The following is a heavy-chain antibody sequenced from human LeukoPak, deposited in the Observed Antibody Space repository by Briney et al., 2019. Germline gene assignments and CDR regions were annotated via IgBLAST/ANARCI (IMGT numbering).Heavy chain of an antibody. CDR1: GFTYSSYA. J-gene: IGHJ4*02. V-gene: IGHV3-23*01. Sequence: GGSLRLSCAASGFTYSSYAMSWVRQAPGKGLEWVSAISGSGGSTYYADSVKGRFTISRDNSKNTLYLQMNSLRAEDTAVYYCAKGGGVLRHFDWFLTHWGQGTLVTVSS. D-gene: IGHD3-9*01. CDR2: ISGSGGST. CDR3: AKGGGVLRHFDWFLTH.